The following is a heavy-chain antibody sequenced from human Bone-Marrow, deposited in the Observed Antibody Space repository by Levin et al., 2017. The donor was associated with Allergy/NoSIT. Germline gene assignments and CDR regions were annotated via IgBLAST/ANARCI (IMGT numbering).Heavy chain of an antibody. Sequence: GESLKISCAASGFTFSSYSMNWVRQAPGKGLEWVSSISSSSSYIYYADSVKGRFTISRDNAKNSLYLQMNSLRAEDTAVYYCARDSSGYYWTLLDYWGQGTLVTVSS. CDR1: GFTFSSYS. V-gene: IGHV3-21*01. CDR2: ISSSSSYI. CDR3: ARDSSGYYWTLLDY. J-gene: IGHJ4*02. D-gene: IGHD3-22*01.